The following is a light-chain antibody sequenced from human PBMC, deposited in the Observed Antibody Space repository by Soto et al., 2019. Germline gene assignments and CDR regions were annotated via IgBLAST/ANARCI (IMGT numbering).Light chain of an antibody. V-gene: IGKV3-20*01. Sequence: EIVLTQSPGTLSLSPGERATLSCRASQSLRRSSLAWYQHKPGQAPRLLIHGASNRATGIPDRFSGSGSGADFTLTISRLEPEDFAVYFCQQYGDSPTFGGGTKVDIK. J-gene: IGKJ4*01. CDR2: GAS. CDR1: QSLRRSS. CDR3: QQYGDSPT.